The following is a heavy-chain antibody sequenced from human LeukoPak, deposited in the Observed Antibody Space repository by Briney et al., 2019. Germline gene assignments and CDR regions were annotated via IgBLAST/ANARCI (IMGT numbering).Heavy chain of an antibody. Sequence: SETLSLTCTVSGASSRHYYISWIRQSPGKGLEWIGYIYYSGNPKYSPSFQSRVLISVDTSKNQFSLKLNSVTAAGTAVYYCARVSVVIGATGWFDPWGQGTLVTVSS. D-gene: IGHD2/OR15-2a*01. CDR1: GASSRHYY. V-gene: IGHV4-59*01. J-gene: IGHJ5*02. CDR3: ARVSVVIGATGWFDP. CDR2: IYYSGNP.